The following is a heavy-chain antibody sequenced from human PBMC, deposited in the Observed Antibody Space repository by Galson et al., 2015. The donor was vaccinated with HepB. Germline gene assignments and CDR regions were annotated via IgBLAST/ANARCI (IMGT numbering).Heavy chain of an antibody. D-gene: IGHD4-11*01. CDR1: GGTFSSYA. CDR3: ASLPDDYSIFDLDY. Sequence: SVKVSCKASGGTFSSYAISWVRQAPGQGLEWMGGIIPIFGTANYAQKFQGRVTITADESTSTAYMELSSLRSEDTAVYYCASLPDDYSIFDLDYWGQGTLVTVSS. V-gene: IGHV1-69*13. J-gene: IGHJ4*02. CDR2: IIPIFGTA.